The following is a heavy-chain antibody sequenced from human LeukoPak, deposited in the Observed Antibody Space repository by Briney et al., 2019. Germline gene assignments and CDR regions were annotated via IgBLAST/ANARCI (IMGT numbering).Heavy chain of an antibody. Sequence: SETLSLTCTVSGGSMSSYYWSWIRQPLGKGLGWIGYIYYSGSTNYNPSLKSRVTISVDTSKNQFTLKLSSVTAADTAVYYCARGRYGWLPFDYWGQGTLVTVSS. CDR3: ARGRYGWLPFDY. J-gene: IGHJ4*02. D-gene: IGHD3-16*01. CDR2: IYYSGST. CDR1: GGSMSSYY. V-gene: IGHV4-59*01.